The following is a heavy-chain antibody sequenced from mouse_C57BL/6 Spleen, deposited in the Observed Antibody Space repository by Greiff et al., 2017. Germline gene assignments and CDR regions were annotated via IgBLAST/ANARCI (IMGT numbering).Heavy chain of an antibody. J-gene: IGHJ3*01. D-gene: IGHD2-4*01. CDR1: GYAFSSSW. CDR3: ARSNYDYGFAY. V-gene: IGHV1-82*01. Sequence: VKLVASGPELVKPGASVKISCKASGYAFSSSWMNWVKQRPGKGLEWIGRIYPGDGDTNYNGKFKGKATLTADKSSSTAYMQLSSLTSEDSAVYFCARSNYDYGFAYWGQGTLVTVSA. CDR2: IYPGDGDT.